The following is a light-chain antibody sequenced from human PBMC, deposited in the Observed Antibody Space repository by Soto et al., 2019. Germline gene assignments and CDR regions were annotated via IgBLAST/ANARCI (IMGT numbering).Light chain of an antibody. J-gene: IGKJ3*01. Sequence: DIQMTQSPSSLSASVGDRVTITCQASQDISNYLNWYQQKPGKAPKLLIYDASNLETGVPCRFSGSGSGTDFTFTISSLQPEDIAAYYCQQYDNLSFTFGPGTKVDIK. CDR3: QQYDNLSFT. V-gene: IGKV1-33*01. CDR2: DAS. CDR1: QDISNY.